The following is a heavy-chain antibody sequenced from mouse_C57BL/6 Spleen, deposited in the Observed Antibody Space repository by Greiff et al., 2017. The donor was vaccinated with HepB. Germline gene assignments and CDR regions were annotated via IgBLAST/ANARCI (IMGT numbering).Heavy chain of an antibody. CDR2: IDPSDSYT. CDR1: GYTFTSYW. V-gene: IGHV1-50*01. CDR3: ARETTVVDY. Sequence: QVQLQQPGAELVKPGASVKLSCKASGYTFTSYWMQWVKQRPGQGLEWIGEIDPSDSYTNYNQKFKGKATLTVDTSSSTAYMQLSSLTSEDSAVYYCARETTVVDYWGQGTTLTVSS. D-gene: IGHD1-1*01. J-gene: IGHJ2*01.